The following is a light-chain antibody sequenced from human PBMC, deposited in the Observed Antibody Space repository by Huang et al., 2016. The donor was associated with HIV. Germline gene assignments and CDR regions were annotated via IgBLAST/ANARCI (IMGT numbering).Light chain of an antibody. CDR1: QSVNSN. V-gene: IGKV3-15*01. CDR2: GAS. J-gene: IGKJ4*01. Sequence: EIVMTQSPATLSVSPGERATLSCRASQSVNSNLAWYQQKPGQAPRLLIYGASTRATGIPARFSGSGSGTVFTLTISSLQSEDFAVYYCQQYNNWPPLTFGGGTKVEIK. CDR3: QQYNNWPPLT.